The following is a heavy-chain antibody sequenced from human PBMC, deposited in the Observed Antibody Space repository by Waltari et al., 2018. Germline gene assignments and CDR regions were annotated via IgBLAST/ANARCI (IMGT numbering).Heavy chain of an antibody. CDR2: IKQDGSEK. D-gene: IGHD4-17*01. J-gene: IGHJ4*02. CDR3: VTGLTTVTAKDYFDH. V-gene: IGHV3-7*01. Sequence: EVQLVESGGGSVQPGGSLRLSCAAPGMPLSSYWMNWVRQAPEKGLEWVAKIKQDGSEKNKVDSVKGRFSIPRDNGQNSLDLQMNSLRAEDTAIYYCVTGLTTVTAKDYFDHWCQGALVTVSS. CDR1: GMPLSSYW.